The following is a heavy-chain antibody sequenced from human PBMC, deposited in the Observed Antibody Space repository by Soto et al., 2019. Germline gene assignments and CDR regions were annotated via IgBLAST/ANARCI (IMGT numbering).Heavy chain of an antibody. D-gene: IGHD3-9*01. CDR2: IWYDGSNK. CDR3: ATDDYDILTGYYNDYGMDV. CDR1: GVTFSSYG. V-gene: IGHV3-33*01. J-gene: IGHJ6*02. Sequence: QVQLVESGGGVVQPGRSLRLSCAASGVTFSSYGMHWVRQAPGKGLEWVAVIWYDGSNKYYADSVKGRFTISRDNSKNSLYLQMNSLRAEDTDVYYCATDDYDILTGYYNDYGMDVWGQGTTVTVSS.